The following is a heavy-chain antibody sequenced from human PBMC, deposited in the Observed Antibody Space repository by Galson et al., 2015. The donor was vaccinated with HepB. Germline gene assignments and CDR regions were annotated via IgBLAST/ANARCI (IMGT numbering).Heavy chain of an antibody. V-gene: IGHV1-46*01. CDR3: ARERSGTYYLDS. Sequence: SVKVSCKASGYTFTSYHMHWVRQAPGQGLEWMGLINCGSGGTSYSQKFQGRVTMTRDTSTSTVYMELSSLRSEDTAMYYCARERSGTYYLDSWGQGTLVTVS. D-gene: IGHD1-26*01. J-gene: IGHJ4*02. CDR2: INCGSGGT. CDR1: GYTFTSYH.